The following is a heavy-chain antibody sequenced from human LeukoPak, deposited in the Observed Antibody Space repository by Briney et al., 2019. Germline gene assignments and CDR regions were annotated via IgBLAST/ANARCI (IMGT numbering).Heavy chain of an antibody. CDR1: GFMFYDYA. J-gene: IGHJ3*02. D-gene: IGHD6-6*01. CDR3: AKDKSARSSYGDAFDI. Sequence: GGSQRLSCVASGFMFYDYAILWVPPAPGKGRVGGIGVGWHDGNLGHALSVRGRFTDSRDNVKRSLYLQMNSLRAEDTALYYCAKDKSARSSYGDAFDIWGQGTVVTVSS. CDR2: VGWHDGNL. V-gene: IGHV3-9*01.